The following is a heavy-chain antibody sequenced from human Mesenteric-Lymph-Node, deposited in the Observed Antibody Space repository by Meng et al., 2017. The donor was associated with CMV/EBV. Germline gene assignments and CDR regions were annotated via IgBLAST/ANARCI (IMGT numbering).Heavy chain of an antibody. CDR3: AKDHLVFYYDSSGYEALDI. J-gene: IGHJ3*02. V-gene: IGHV3-23*01. CDR1: GFTFNTYV. CDR2: ISESGDQT. Sequence: LSLTGAASGFTFNTYVMSWVRQAPGKGLEWVSRISESGDQTYYADSVKGRLTISRDKSKNTLYLQMNSLRAEDTAIYYCAKDHLVFYYDSSGYEALDIWGQGTMVTVSS. D-gene: IGHD3-22*01.